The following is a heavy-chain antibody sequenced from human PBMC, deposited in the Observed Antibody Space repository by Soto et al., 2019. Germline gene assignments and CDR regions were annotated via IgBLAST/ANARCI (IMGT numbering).Heavy chain of an antibody. CDR3: AKSRDGYNYIDY. J-gene: IGHJ4*02. CDR2: ISYDGSNK. D-gene: IGHD5-12*01. CDR1: GFTFSSYG. Sequence: LRLSCAASGFTFSSYGMHWVRQAPGKGLEWVAVISYDGSNKYYADSVKGRFTISRDNSKNTLYLQMNSLRAEDTAVYYCAKSRDGYNYIDYWGQGTLVTVSS. V-gene: IGHV3-30*18.